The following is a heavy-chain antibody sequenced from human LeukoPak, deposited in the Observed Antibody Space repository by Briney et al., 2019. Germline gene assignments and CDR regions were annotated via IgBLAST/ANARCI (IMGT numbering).Heavy chain of an antibody. CDR3: ARHGYCSGGSCYWDY. CDR1: GGSISPYY. J-gene: IGHJ4*02. D-gene: IGHD2-15*01. CDR2: IYYSGST. V-gene: IGHV4-59*08. Sequence: SETLSLTCIVSGGSISPYYWSWIRQPPGSGLEWIAYIYYSGSTSYNPSLKGRVAISVDTSNNEVSLKLSSVTAADTAVYYCARHGYCSGGSCYWDYWGQGTLVTVSS.